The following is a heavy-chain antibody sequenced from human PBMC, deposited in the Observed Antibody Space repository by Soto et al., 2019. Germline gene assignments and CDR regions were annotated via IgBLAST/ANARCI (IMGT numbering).Heavy chain of an antibody. J-gene: IGHJ4*02. CDR1: GFTFSSYE. V-gene: IGHV3-48*03. CDR3: ARDGRYCSSTSCYRGGFDY. CDR2: ISSSGSTI. D-gene: IGHD2-2*02. Sequence: EVQLVESGGGLVQPGGSLRLSCAASGFTFSSYEMNWVRQAPGKGLEWVSYISSSGSTIYYADSVKGRFTISRDNAKNSLYLHMNSLRAEDTAVYYCARDGRYCSSTSCYRGGFDYWGQGTLVTVSS.